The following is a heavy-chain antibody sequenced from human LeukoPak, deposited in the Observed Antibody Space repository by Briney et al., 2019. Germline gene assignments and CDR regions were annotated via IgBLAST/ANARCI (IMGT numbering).Heavy chain of an antibody. CDR2: IYYSGST. J-gene: IGHJ3*02. D-gene: IGHD2-15*01. V-gene: IGHV4-59*01. Sequence: PSETLSLTCTVSGGSISSYYWSWIRQPPGKGLEWIGYIYYSGSTNYNPSLKSRVTISVGTSKNQFSLKLSSVTAADTAVYYCARGVVVAATFDAFDIWGQGTMVTVSS. CDR3: ARGVVVAATFDAFDI. CDR1: GGSISSYY.